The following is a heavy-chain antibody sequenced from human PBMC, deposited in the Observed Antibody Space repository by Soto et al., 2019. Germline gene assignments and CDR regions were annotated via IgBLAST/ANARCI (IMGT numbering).Heavy chain of an antibody. CDR2: IIPIFGTA. CDR1: GGTFSSYA. V-gene: IGHV1-69*12. J-gene: IGHJ6*02. CDR3: ASAWGPSYCYGMDV. Sequence: QVQLVQSGAEVKKPGSSVKVSCKASGGTFSSYAISWVRQAPGQGLEWMGGIIPIFGTADYAQKFQGRVAITADASTSTAYRELSSLRSEDTAVYYCASAWGPSYCYGMDVWGQGTTVTVAS. D-gene: IGHD3-16*01.